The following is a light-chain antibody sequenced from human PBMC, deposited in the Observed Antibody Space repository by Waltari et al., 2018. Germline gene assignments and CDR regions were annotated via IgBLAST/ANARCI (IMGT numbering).Light chain of an antibody. Sequence: QSVLTQPPSASGTPGQRVTISCSGSSANIGSNYVYWYQQLPGTPPKLPIYRNNQRPEGVPHRFSGAKSGPSASLAIVGLRYEEEADYYCAAWDDSLSGWVFGGGTKLTVL. V-gene: IGLV1-47*01. CDR3: AAWDDSLSGWV. CDR1: SANIGSNY. J-gene: IGLJ3*02. CDR2: RNN.